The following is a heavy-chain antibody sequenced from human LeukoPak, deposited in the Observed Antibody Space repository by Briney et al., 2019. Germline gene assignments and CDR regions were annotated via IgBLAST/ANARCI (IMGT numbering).Heavy chain of an antibody. CDR1: GYTFTSYG. D-gene: IGHD3-10*01. V-gene: IGHV1-18*01. CDR2: ISVYNCNT. Sequence: AAVTVSCKASGYTFTSYGISWVRQAPAQGLEGMGWISVYNCNTNYSQELQGRVTMTTDRSTSTDYMELRSLRSDDTAVYYCARDAYYYGSGRASDSLEYYYYYMDVWGKGTTVTVSS. CDR3: ARDAYYYGSGRASDSLEYYYYYMDV. J-gene: IGHJ6*03.